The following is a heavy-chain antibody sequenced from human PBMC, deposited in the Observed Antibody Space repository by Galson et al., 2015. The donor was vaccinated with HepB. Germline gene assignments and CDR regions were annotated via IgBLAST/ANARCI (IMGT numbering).Heavy chain of an antibody. J-gene: IGHJ4*02. Sequence: SLRLSCAASGFNFYDNAMSWVRQVPGKGLEWVSTIKWHGGTTNYADSVKGRFTISRDNGKNSVYLQMNSLRAEDTAVYYCARGRGGRLLDYWGQGTLVTVSS. V-gene: IGHV3-20*04. CDR3: ARGRGGRLLDY. D-gene: IGHD2-15*01. CDR2: IKWHGGTT. CDR1: GFNFYDNA.